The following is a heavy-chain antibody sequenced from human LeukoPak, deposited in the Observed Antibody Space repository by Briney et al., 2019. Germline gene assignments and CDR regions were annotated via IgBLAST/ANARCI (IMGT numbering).Heavy chain of an antibody. CDR3: AKDVDIVVVVAATTFDY. J-gene: IGHJ4*02. CDR2: ISGTGSGT. CDR1: GFTFSSYA. V-gene: IGHV3-23*01. D-gene: IGHD2-15*01. Sequence: GGSLRLSCAASGFTFSSYAMTWVRQAPGKGLEWVSAISGTGSGTDYADSVKGRFTISRDNSKNTLYLQMNSLRAEDTAVYYCAKDVDIVVVVAATTFDYWGQGTLVTVSS.